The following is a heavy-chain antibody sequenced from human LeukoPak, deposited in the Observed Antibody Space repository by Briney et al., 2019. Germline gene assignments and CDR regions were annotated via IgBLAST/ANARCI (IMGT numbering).Heavy chain of an antibody. CDR3: ARDCWYCGGPASNWFDP. D-gene: IGHD2-21*01. Sequence: SQTLSLTCAISGDSVSSNSAAWNWIRQSPSRGLEWLGRTYYRSKWYNDYAVSVKSRITINPDTSKNQFSLQLNSVTPEDTAVYYCARDCWYCGGPASNWFDPWGQGTLVTVSS. J-gene: IGHJ5*02. CDR2: TYYRSKWYN. V-gene: IGHV6-1*01. CDR1: GDSVSSNSAA.